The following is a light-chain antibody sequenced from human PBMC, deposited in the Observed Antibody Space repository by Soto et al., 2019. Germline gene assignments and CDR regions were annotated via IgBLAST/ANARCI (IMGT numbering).Light chain of an antibody. CDR1: QSVSSSY. J-gene: IGKJ4*01. CDR3: QQYGSSSLT. Sequence: EIVLTQSPGTLSLSPGERATLSCRASQSVSSSYLAWYQQKPGQAPRLLIYGASSRATGIPDRFSGSGSGTYLTLTISRLEPEDFAVYYCQQYGSSSLTFGGGTKVELK. V-gene: IGKV3-20*01. CDR2: GAS.